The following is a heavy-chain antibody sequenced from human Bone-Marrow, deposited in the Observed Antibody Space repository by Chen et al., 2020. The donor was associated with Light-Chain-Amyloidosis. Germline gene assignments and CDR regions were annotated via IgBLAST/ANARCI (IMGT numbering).Heavy chain of an antibody. V-gene: IGHV3-21*02. CDR1: GFTFSSHA. CDR2: ISSNSYK. J-gene: IGHJ4*02. Sequence: EVQLVESGGGLVKPGGSLRLSCAASGFTFSSHAMTWVRQAPGKGLGWLSSISSNSYKYYADSVKGRFTISRDNAMNSVYLQMNSLRAEDTAIYYCARPTSVWLQLTTGGDFWGQGTLVTVSS. D-gene: IGHD6-19*01. CDR3: ARPTSVWLQLTTGGDF.